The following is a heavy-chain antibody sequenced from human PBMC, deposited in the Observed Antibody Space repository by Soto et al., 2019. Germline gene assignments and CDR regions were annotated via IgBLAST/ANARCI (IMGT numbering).Heavy chain of an antibody. CDR3: ARDLGTGTDY. J-gene: IGHJ4*02. V-gene: IGHV4-4*02. Sequence: QVQLQESGPGLVKPSGTLSLTCAVSGDSITNSNWWSWVRQAPGKGLEWIGEIYHSGAPTYNPSLKSRATISVDPSNNHFSLKLTSVTAADTAVYFCARDLGTGTDYWGQGTLVTVAS. CDR2: IYHSGAP. D-gene: IGHD1-1*01. CDR1: GDSITNSNW.